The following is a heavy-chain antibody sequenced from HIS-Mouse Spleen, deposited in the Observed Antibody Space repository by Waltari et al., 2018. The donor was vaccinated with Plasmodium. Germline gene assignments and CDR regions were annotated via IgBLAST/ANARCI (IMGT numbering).Heavy chain of an antibody. CDR3: ARQRSADWYFDL. J-gene: IGHJ2*01. Sequence: QLQLQESGPGLVKPSETLSLTCTVSAGSTRSRSSYWGRIRQPPGKGLEWIGSIYYSGSTYYNPSLKSRVTISVDTSKNQFSLKLSSVTAADTAVYYCARQRSADWYFDLWGRGTLVTVSS. CDR2: IYYSGST. CDR1: AGSTRSRSSY. V-gene: IGHV4-39*01.